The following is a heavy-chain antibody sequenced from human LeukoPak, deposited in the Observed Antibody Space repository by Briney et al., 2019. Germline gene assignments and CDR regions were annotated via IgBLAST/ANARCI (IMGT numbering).Heavy chain of an antibody. CDR2: INHSGST. Sequence: SETLSLTCAVYGGSFSGYYWSWLRQPPGKGLEWIGEINHSGSTNYNPSLKNRVTISVDTSKNQFSLKLSSVTAADTAVYYCARHSKHRSGWGVDYWGQGTLVTVFS. J-gene: IGHJ4*02. D-gene: IGHD6-19*01. V-gene: IGHV4-34*01. CDR3: ARHSKHRSGWGVDY. CDR1: GGSFSGYY.